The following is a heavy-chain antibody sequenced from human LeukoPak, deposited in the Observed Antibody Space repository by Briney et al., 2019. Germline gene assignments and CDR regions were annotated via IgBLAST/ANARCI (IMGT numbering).Heavy chain of an antibody. CDR3: ARSTGTTFAFSDY. Sequence: SETLSLTCTVSGGSISSYYWSWIRQPPGKGLEWIGYIYYSGSTNYNPSLKSRVTISVDTSKNQFSLKLSSVTAADTAVYYCARSTGTTFAFSDYWGQGTLVTVSS. CDR1: GGSISSYY. J-gene: IGHJ4*02. CDR2: IYYSGST. V-gene: IGHV4-59*01. D-gene: IGHD3-16*01.